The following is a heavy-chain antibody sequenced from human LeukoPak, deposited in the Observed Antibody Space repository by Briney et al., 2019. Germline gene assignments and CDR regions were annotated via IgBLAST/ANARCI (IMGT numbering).Heavy chain of an antibody. CDR2: INPNSGGT. CDR1: GYTFTGYY. CDR3: ARDPPRYYYDSSVPP. V-gene: IGHV1-2*02. D-gene: IGHD3-22*01. J-gene: IGHJ3*01. Sequence: ASVKVSCKASGYTFTGYYMHWVRQAPGQGLEWMGWINPNSGGTNYAQKFQGRVTMTRDTSISTAYMELSRRRSDDTAVYYCARDPPRYYYDSSVPPWGQGTMVTVSS.